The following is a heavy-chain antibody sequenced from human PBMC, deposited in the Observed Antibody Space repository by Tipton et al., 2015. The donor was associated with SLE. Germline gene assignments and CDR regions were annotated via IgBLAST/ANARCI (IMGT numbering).Heavy chain of an antibody. D-gene: IGHD1-26*01. CDR3: ARMGGEWEPIDY. CDR2: VFASGSA. Sequence: TLSLTCSVSGASIGIGNYYWTWIRQPAGKGLGWIGRVFASGSANYNPSFKSRVTISLETSKNHFSRRLSSVTAADTAVYFCARMGGEWEPIDYWGQGTLVAVSS. V-gene: IGHV4-61*02. CDR1: GASIGIGNYY. J-gene: IGHJ4*02.